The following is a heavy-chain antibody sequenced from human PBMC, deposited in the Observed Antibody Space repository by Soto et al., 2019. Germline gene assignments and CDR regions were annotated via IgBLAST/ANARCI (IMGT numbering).Heavy chain of an antibody. D-gene: IGHD3-16*01. CDR1: GFTFSSYD. J-gene: IGHJ4*02. CDR3: ARDLGGANYY. V-gene: IGHV3-13*01. CDR2: IGTAGDT. Sequence: EVQLVESGGGLVQPGGSLRLSCAASGFTFSSYDMHWVRQATGKGLEWVSAIGTAGDTYYPGSVKGRFTISRENAKNSLYLQINSLRPGDTAVYYCARDLGGANYYWGQGTLVTVSS.